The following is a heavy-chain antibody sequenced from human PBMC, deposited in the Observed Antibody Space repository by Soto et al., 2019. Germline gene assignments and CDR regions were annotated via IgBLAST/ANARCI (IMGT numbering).Heavy chain of an antibody. D-gene: IGHD5-18*01. V-gene: IGHV3-53*01. CDR3: ARMESFGSLNWFDP. CDR2: IYSGGYT. J-gene: IGHJ5*02. Sequence: HPGGSLRLSCAVSGFTVSNNYMSWVRQAPGKGLEGVSVIYSGGYTAYGDSVKGRFTISRDNSKNTLYLQMNSLRADDTAVYYCARMESFGSLNWFDPWGQGTLVTVSS. CDR1: GFTVSNNY.